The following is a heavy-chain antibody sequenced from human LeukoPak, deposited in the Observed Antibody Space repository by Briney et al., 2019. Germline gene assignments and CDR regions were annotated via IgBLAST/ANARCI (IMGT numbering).Heavy chain of an antibody. Sequence: EASVKVSCKASGYTFTSYGISWVRQAPGQGLEWMGWISAYNGNTNYAQKLQGRVTMTTDTSTSTAYMELRSLRSDDTAVYYCARDADFDIAVAGNEAFDIWGQGTMVTVSS. CDR2: ISAYNGNT. J-gene: IGHJ3*02. CDR1: GYTFTSYG. V-gene: IGHV1-18*01. D-gene: IGHD6-19*01. CDR3: ARDADFDIAVAGNEAFDI.